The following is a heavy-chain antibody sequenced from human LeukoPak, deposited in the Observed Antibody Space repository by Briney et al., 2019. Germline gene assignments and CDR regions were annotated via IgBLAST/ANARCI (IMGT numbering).Heavy chain of an antibody. CDR2: IYHSGRT. V-gene: IGHV4-59*01. Sequence: SETLSLTCTVSGGSISSYYWSWIRQPPGKGLEWIGYIYHSGRTNYNPSLKSRVTISVDTSKNQFSLKLSSVTAADTAVYYCARDYGDYVVDYWGQGTLVTVSS. CDR3: ARDYGDYVVDY. D-gene: IGHD4-17*01. J-gene: IGHJ4*02. CDR1: GGSISSYY.